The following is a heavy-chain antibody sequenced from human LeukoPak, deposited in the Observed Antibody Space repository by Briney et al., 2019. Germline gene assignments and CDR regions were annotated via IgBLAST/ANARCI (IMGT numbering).Heavy chain of an antibody. Sequence: GASVKVSCKASGYTFTGYYMRWVRQAPGQGLEWMGWINPNSGGTNYAQKFQGRVTMTRDTSISTAYMELSRLRSDDTAVYYCARVNIVATRFDYWGQGTLVTVSS. CDR1: GYTFTGYY. CDR3: ARVNIVATRFDY. V-gene: IGHV1-2*02. J-gene: IGHJ4*02. CDR2: INPNSGGT. D-gene: IGHD5-12*01.